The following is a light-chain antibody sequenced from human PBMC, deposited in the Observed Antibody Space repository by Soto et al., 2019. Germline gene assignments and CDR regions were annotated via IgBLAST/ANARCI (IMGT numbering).Light chain of an antibody. CDR1: QGINND. Sequence: DIQMTQSPSSLSASVGDRVTITCLASQGINNDLAWYQQKPGKVPKLLIYAASTLQSGVPSRFSGSVSGTDFTLTISSLQPEDVATYYCQKYNRAPWTFGQGTKVDIK. J-gene: IGKJ1*01. CDR2: AAS. CDR3: QKYNRAPWT. V-gene: IGKV1-27*01.